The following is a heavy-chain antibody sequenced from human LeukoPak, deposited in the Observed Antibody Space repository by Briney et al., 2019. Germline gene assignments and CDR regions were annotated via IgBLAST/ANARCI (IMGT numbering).Heavy chain of an antibody. J-gene: IGHJ4*02. CDR1: GYTFSSYG. CDR3: ARVGTSGWYGHY. Sequence: ASAKVSCKASGYTFSSYGISWVRQAPGQGLEWMGWISGSNGNTDYAQKLQGRVTMTTDTSTSTAYMEMRSLRSDDTAMYYCARVGTSGWYGHYWGQGTLVTVSS. D-gene: IGHD6-19*01. V-gene: IGHV1-18*01. CDR2: ISGSNGNT.